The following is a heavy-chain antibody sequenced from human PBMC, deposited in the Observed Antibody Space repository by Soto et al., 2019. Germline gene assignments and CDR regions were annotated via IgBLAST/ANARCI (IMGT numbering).Heavy chain of an antibody. CDR2: ISSSSSTI. CDR1: GFTFSSYS. J-gene: IGHJ6*02. Sequence: PGGSLRLSCAASGFTFSSYSMNWVRQAPGKGLEWVSYISSSSSTIYYADSVKGRFTISRDNAKNSLYLQMNSLRDEDTAVYYCARFPGSGGSSWIQLWLPYDYYGMDVWGQGTTVTVSS. V-gene: IGHV3-48*02. D-gene: IGHD5-18*01. CDR3: ARFPGSGGSSWIQLWLPYDYYGMDV.